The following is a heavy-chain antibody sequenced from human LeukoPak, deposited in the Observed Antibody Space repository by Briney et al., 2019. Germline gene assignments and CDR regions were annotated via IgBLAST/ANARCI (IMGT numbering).Heavy chain of an antibody. J-gene: IGHJ5*02. V-gene: IGHV4-61*02. Sequence: SETLSLTCTVSGGSISSGSYYWSWIRQPAGKGLEWIGRIYTSGSTNYNPSLKSRVTISVDTSKNQLSLKLTSVTAADPAVYYCARDGVNTMVRGADGFDPWGQGTLVTVSS. D-gene: IGHD3-10*01. CDR1: GGSISSGSYY. CDR3: ARDGVNTMVRGADGFDP. CDR2: IYTSGST.